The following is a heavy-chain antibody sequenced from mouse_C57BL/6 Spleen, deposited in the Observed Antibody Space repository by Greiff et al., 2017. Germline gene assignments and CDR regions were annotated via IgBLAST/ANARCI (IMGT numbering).Heavy chain of an antibody. V-gene: IGHV6-3*01. J-gene: IGHJ2*01. D-gene: IGHD1-1*01. CDR2: IRLKSDNYAT. Sequence: EVQVVESGGGLVQPGGSMKLSCVASGFTFSNYWMNWVRQSPEKGLEWVAQIRLKSDNYATHYAESVKGRFTISRDDSKSSVYLQMNNLRAEDTGIYYCSTGSSSLYYFDYWGQGTTLTVSS. CDR1: GFTFSNYW. CDR3: STGSSSLYYFDY.